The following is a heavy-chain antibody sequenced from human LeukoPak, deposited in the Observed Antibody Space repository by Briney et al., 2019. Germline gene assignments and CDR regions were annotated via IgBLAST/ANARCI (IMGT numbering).Heavy chain of an antibody. J-gene: IGHJ4*02. CDR3: TRDYSAKMATITDI. Sequence: ASVKVSCKASGYTFLDYGISWLRQAPGQGLEWVGWVGPYNGKTQYLQKLQGRVTLTTDTLTNTAFMELTSLSPDDTAIYYCTRDYSAKMATITDIWGQGTLVVVSS. CDR2: VGPYNGKT. D-gene: IGHD5-24*01. V-gene: IGHV1-18*01. CDR1: GYTFLDYG.